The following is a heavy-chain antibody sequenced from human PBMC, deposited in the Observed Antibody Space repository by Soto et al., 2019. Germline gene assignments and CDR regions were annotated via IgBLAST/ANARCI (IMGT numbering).Heavy chain of an antibody. D-gene: IGHD6-13*01. CDR3: ARERIAAAGTSIYYYSGMDV. CDR2: ISAYNGNT. Sequence: VKVSCKASGYTFTSYGISWVRQAPGQGLEWMGWISAYNGNTNYAQKLQGRVTMTTDTSTSTAYMELRSLRSDDTAVYYCARERIAAAGTSIYYYSGMDVWGQGTTVTVSS. J-gene: IGHJ6*02. V-gene: IGHV1-18*01. CDR1: GYTFTSYG.